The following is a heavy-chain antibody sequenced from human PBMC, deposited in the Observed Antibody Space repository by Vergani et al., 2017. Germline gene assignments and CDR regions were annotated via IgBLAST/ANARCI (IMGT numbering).Heavy chain of an antibody. CDR2: ISSSSSTI. Sequence: EVQLLESGGDLVQPGGSLRLSCVASGFTFSSYSMNWVRQAPGKGLEWVSYISSSSSTIYYADSVKGRFTISRDNAKNSLYLQMNSLRAEDTAVYYCVRGGLATIYNWFDPWGQGTRVTVSS. CDR1: GFTFSSYS. CDR3: VRGGLATIYNWFDP. J-gene: IGHJ5*01. D-gene: IGHD5-24*01. V-gene: IGHV3-48*01.